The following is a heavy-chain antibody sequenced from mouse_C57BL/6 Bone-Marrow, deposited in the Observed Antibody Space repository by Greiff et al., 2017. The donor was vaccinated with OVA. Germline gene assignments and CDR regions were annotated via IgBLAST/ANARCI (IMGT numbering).Heavy chain of an antibody. J-gene: IGHJ4*01. CDR1: GYTFTSYG. D-gene: IGHD2-4*01. CDR3: ARGGGLPLYAMDY. CDR2: IYPRSGNT. V-gene: IGHV1-81*01. Sequence: VQRVESGAELARPGASVKLSCKASGYTFTSYGISWVKQRTGQGLEWIGEIYPRSGNTYYNEKFKGKATLTADKSSSTAYMELRSLTSEDSAVYFCARGGGLPLYAMDYWGQGTSVTVSS.